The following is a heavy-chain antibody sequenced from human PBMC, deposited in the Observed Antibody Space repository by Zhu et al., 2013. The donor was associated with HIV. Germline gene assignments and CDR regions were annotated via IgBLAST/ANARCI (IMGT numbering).Heavy chain of an antibody. V-gene: IGHV1-69*01. CDR3: ARDRGAVAGAGEYYFDS. Sequence: QVQLVQSGAEVKKPGSSVKVSCKASGGTFSSYAISWVRQAPGQGLEWMGGIIPIFGTANYAQKFQGRVTITADESTSTAYMELSSLRSEDTAVYYCARDRGAVAGAGEYYFDSWGQGTLVTVSS. D-gene: IGHD6-19*01. J-gene: IGHJ4*02. CDR2: IIPIFGTA. CDR1: GGTFSSYA.